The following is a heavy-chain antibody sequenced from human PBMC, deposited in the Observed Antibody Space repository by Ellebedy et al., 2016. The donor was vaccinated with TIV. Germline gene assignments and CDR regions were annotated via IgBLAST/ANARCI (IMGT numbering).Heavy chain of an antibody. CDR2: IYYSGST. CDR3: ARSSGWPGIWFDP. V-gene: IGHV4-59*01. D-gene: IGHD6-19*01. CDR1: GGSISSYY. Sequence: SETLSLXXTVSGGSISSYYWSWIRQPPGKGLEWIGYIYYSGSTNYNPSLKSRVTISVDTSKNQFSLKLSSVTAADTAVYYCARSSGWPGIWFDPWGQGTLVTVSS. J-gene: IGHJ5*02.